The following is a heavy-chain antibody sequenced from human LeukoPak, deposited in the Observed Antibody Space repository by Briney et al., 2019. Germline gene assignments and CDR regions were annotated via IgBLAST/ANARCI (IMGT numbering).Heavy chain of an antibody. CDR2: IYSSGST. Sequence: SETLSLTCTVSGGSISSYYWSWIRQPPGKGLEWIGYIYSSGSTNYNPSLKSRVTISVDTSKNQFSLNVSSVTAADTAVYYCAGHEYYYYHKDVWGKGTTVAVSS. J-gene: IGHJ6*03. CDR1: GGSISSYY. CDR3: AGHEYYYYHKDV. V-gene: IGHV4-59*08.